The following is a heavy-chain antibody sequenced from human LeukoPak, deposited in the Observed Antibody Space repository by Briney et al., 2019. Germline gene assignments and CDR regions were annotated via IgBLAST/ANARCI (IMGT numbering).Heavy chain of an antibody. CDR2: IKQDGSEK. D-gene: IGHD3-22*01. CDR1: GFTFSSYW. J-gene: IGHJ4*02. Sequence: GGSLRLSCAASGFTFSSYWMSWVRQAPGKGLEWVANIKQDGSEKYYVDSVKGRFTISRDNAKNSLYLQMNSLRAEDTAVYYCARDRDQYYYDSSGYKFDYWGQGTLVTVSS. V-gene: IGHV3-7*01. CDR3: ARDRDQYYYDSSGYKFDY.